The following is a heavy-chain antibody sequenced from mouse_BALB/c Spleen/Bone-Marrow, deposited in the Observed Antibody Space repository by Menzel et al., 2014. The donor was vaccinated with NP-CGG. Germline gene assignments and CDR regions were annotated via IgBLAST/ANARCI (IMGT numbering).Heavy chain of an antibody. CDR2: IDPANGNT. J-gene: IGHJ1*01. D-gene: IGHD2-14*01. V-gene: IGHV14-3*02. CDR3: ASYRYAWYFDV. Sequence: VQLQQSGAELVKPGASVKLSCTASGFNIKDTYMHWVKQRPEQGLEWIGRIDPANGNTKYDPKSQGKATITADTSSNTAYLQLSSLTPEDTAVYYCASYRYAWYFDVWGAGTTVTVSS. CDR1: GFNIKDTY.